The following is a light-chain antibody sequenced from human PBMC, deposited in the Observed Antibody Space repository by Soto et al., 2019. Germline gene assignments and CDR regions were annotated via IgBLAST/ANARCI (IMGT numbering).Light chain of an antibody. V-gene: IGKV1-5*01. CDR1: QSVNEW. Sequence: IQITQSPSTLSASVGDRVTITCRASQSVNEWVSWYQQKPGKAPKLLIYDASSLESGVPSRFSGSGSGTHFSLTISSLQPEDFATYFCQQYNSDSSFGPGTKVDIK. CDR2: DAS. CDR3: QQYNSDSS. J-gene: IGKJ3*01.